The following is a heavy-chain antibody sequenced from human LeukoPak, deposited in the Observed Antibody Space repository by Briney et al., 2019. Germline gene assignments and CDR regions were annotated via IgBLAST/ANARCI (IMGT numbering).Heavy chain of an antibody. V-gene: IGHV4-34*01. Sequence: SETLSLTCAVYGGSFSGYYWSWIRQPPGKGLEWIGEINHSGSTNYNPSLKSRVTISVDTSENQFSLKLRSVTAADTAVYYCARDERRGSYGHWFDPWGQGSLVTVSS. CDR2: INHSGST. J-gene: IGHJ5*02. CDR1: GGSFSGYY. CDR3: ARDERRGSYGHWFDP. D-gene: IGHD3-16*01.